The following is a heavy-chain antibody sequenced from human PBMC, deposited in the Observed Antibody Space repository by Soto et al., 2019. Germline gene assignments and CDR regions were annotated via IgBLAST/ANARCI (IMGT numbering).Heavy chain of an antibody. CDR3: ARDRKYSGSYRVRFDP. D-gene: IGHD1-26*01. J-gene: IGHJ5*02. V-gene: IGHV4-4*02. Sequence: SETLSLTCAVSGGSISSSNWWSWVRQPPGKGLEWIGEIYHSGSTNYNPSLKSRVTISVDKSKNQFSLKLSSVTAADTAVYYCARDRKYSGSYRVRFDPWGQGTLVTVSS. CDR2: IYHSGST. CDR1: GGSISSSNW.